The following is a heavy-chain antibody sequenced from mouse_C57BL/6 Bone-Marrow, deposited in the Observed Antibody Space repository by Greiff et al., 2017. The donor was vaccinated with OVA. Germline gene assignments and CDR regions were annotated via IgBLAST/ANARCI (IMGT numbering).Heavy chain of an antibody. CDR1: GYTFTSYG. Sequence: EVTLVESGAELVRPGSSVKMSCKTSGYTFTSYGINWVKQRPGQGLEWIGYIYLGNGYPEYNEKFKGKATLTSDTSSSTAYMQLSSLTSEDSAIYICARDETWRGDYWGQGTSVTVSS. J-gene: IGHJ4*01. V-gene: IGHV1-58*01. CDR3: ARDETWRGDY. CDR2: IYLGNGYP.